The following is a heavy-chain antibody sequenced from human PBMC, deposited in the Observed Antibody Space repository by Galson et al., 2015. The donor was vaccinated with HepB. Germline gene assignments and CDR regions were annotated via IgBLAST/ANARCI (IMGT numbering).Heavy chain of an antibody. V-gene: IGHV6-1*01. D-gene: IGHD3-22*01. J-gene: IGHJ6*03. CDR2: TYYRSKWYN. CDR3: ARESYDSSGYWSVGGGYYYYYMDV. CDR1: GDSVPSNSAA. Sequence: CAISGDSVPSNSAAWNWIRQSPSRGLEWLGRTYYRSKWYNDYAVSVKSRITIIPDTSKNQFSLQLNSVTPEDTAVYYCARESYDSSGYWSVGGGYYYYYMDVWGKGTTVTVSS.